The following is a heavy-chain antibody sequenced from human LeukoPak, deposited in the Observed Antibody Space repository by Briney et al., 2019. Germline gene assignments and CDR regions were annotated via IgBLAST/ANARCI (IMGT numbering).Heavy chain of an antibody. J-gene: IGHJ4*02. D-gene: IGHD2-15*01. CDR1: GSSISSGYY. CDR3: ARGGGYCSGGSCYPSYFDY. CDR2: IYHSGST. Sequence: KPSATLSLTCAVSGSSISSGYYWGWLRQPPGTGMEWIGSIYHSGSTYYNPSLKSRVTISVDTSKNQFSLKLSSVTAADPAVYYCARGGGYCSGGSCYPSYFDYWGQGTLVTVSS. V-gene: IGHV4-38-2*01.